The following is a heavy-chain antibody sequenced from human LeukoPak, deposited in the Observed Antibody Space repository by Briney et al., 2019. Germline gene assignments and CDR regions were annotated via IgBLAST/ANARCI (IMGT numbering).Heavy chain of an antibody. J-gene: IGHJ4*02. CDR3: ARSMGK. V-gene: IGHV3-74*01. D-gene: IGHD7-27*01. CDR2: INTDGSGT. CDR1: GFTFSGSW. Sequence: GGSLRLSCEASGFTFSGSWMHWVRQAPGKGLEWVSCINTDGSGTSYADSVKGRFTISRDNAKNTLYLQMNSLRAEDTAVYYCARSMGKGGQGTLVTVSS.